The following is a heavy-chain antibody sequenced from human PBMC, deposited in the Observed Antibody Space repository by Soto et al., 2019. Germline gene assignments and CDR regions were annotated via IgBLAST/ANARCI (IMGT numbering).Heavy chain of an antibody. V-gene: IGHV4-4*02. Sequence: SETLSLTCAVSGGSISGSNWWSWVRQPPGKGLEWIGEIYHSGSTNYNPSLKSRVAISLDTSKNQFSLRLNSVTAADTAVYYCARSSIEPRVFMYPFDSWGQGTLVTVSS. CDR2: IYHSGST. CDR1: GGSISGSNW. J-gene: IGHJ4*02. D-gene: IGHD6-6*01. CDR3: ARSSIEPRVFMYPFDS.